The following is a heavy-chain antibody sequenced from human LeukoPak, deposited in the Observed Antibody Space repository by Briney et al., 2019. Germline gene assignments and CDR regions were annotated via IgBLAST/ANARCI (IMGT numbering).Heavy chain of an antibody. CDR1: GFTFNTDD. CDR3: AKDNVAAAGRYFDY. D-gene: IGHD6-13*01. V-gene: IGHV3-13*01. Sequence: GGSLRLSCAASGFTFNTDDMHWVRQCTGQGLDWVPGIHIAGDTFTLDSVKGRFSISRDNSKKTVDLQMHSLRAEDTAVYYCAKDNVAAAGRYFDYWGQGTLVTVSS. CDR2: IHIAGDT. J-gene: IGHJ4*02.